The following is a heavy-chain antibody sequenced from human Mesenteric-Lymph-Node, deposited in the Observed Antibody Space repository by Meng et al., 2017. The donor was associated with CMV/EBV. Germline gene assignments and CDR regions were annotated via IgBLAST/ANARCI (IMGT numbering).Heavy chain of an antibody. J-gene: IGHJ4*02. Sequence: LSLTGAASGFTFSTFGMHWLRQAPGKGLEWVAVIWYDGSNKYYADSVKGRFTISRDNSKNTLYLQMNSLRAEDTAVYYCAKDLIGYCSSTSCGRVDYWGQGTLVTVSS. CDR1: GFTFSTFG. CDR3: AKDLIGYCSSTSCGRVDY. D-gene: IGHD2-2*01. V-gene: IGHV3-33*06. CDR2: IWYDGSNK.